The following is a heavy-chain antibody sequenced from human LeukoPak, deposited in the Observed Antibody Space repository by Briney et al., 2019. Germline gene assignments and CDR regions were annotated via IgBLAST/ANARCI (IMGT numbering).Heavy chain of an antibody. CDR2: IYYSGST. Sequence: SETLSLTCTVSGGSISSSSYYRSWIRQPPGKGLEWIGSIYYSGSTYYNPSLKSRVTISVDTSKNQFSLKLSSVTAADTAVYYCARHEVVAVLTVYYYYGMDVWGQGTTVTVSS. J-gene: IGHJ6*02. V-gene: IGHV4-39*01. CDR3: ARHEVVAVLTVYYYYGMDV. D-gene: IGHD2-15*01. CDR1: GGSISSSSYY.